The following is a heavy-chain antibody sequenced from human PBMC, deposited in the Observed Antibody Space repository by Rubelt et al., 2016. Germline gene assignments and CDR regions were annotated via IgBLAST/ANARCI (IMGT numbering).Heavy chain of an antibody. V-gene: IGHV1-18*01. CDR3: ARTRERDDAFDI. J-gene: IGHJ3*02. D-gene: IGHD1-1*01. Sequence: GSTNYAQKLQGRVTMTTDTSTSTAYMELRSLRSDDTAVYYCARTRERDDAFDIWGQGTMVTVSS. CDR2: GST.